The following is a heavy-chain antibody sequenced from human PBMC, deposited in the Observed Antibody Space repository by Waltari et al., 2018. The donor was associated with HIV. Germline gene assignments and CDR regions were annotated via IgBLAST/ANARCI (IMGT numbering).Heavy chain of an antibody. CDR1: GFPFDVYP. V-gene: IGHV3-9*01. CDR3: AKGGSHLTIFEAWFDS. Sequence: EVQLVESGGGLVQPGRSLRLSCEASGFPFDVYPMDGVRQSPGKGLEWVSGISWNSGITDYGDSVKGRFTISRDNAKNSLYLQMNSLTVEDTAFYYCAKGGSHLTIFEAWFDSWGQGTLVTVSS. CDR2: ISWNSGIT. D-gene: IGHD3-3*01. J-gene: IGHJ5*01.